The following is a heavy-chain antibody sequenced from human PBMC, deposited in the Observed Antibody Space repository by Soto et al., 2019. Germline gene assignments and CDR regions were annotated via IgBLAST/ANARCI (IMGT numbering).Heavy chain of an antibody. CDR1: GGTFSSYA. J-gene: IGHJ4*02. D-gene: IGHD4-17*01. CDR2: IIPIFGTA. V-gene: IGHV1-69*01. CDR3: ARDGTHYGDYGDYFDY. Sequence: QVQLVQSGAEVKKPGSSVKVSCKASGGTFSSYAISWVRQAPGQGLEWMGGIIPIFGTANYAQKFQGRVTITADESTSTADMELSSLRSEDTAVYYCARDGTHYGDYGDYFDYWGQGTLVTVSS.